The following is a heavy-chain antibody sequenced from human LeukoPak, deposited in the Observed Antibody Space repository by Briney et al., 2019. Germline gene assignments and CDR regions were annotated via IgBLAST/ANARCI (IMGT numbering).Heavy chain of an antibody. V-gene: IGHV4-31*03. D-gene: IGHD4-17*01. CDR2: IYYSGST. J-gene: IGHJ3*02. Sequence: PSQTLSLTCTVSGGSISSGGYHWSRIRQHPGKGLEWIGYIYYSGSTYYNPSLKSRVTISVDTSKNQFSLKLSSVTAADTAVYYCARIEPGHDYGDYGAFDIWGQGTMVTVSS. CDR1: GGSISSGGYH. CDR3: ARIEPGHDYGDYGAFDI.